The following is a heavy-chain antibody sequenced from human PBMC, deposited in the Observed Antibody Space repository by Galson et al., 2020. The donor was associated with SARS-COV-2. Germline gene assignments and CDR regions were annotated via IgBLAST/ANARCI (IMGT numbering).Heavy chain of an antibody. Sequence: SQTLSLTCAISGDSVSSNSAAWNWIRQSPSRGLEWLGRTYYRSKWYNDYAVSVKSRITINPDTSKNQFSLQLNSVTPEDTAVYYCARDGRSITIFGVVTCDAFDIWGQGTMVTVSS. CDR2: TYYRSKWYN. J-gene: IGHJ3*02. D-gene: IGHD3-3*01. CDR3: ARDGRSITIFGVVTCDAFDI. V-gene: IGHV6-1*01. CDR1: GDSVSSNSAA.